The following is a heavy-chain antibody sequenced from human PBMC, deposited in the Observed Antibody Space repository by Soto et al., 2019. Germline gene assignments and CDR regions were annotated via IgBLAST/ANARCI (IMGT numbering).Heavy chain of an antibody. D-gene: IGHD6-6*01. CDR3: AMSYSISSEADY. CDR2: MNPNRGNT. Sequence: QIQLVQSGAEVKKPGASVKVSCKASGYTFTSYDINWVRQATGQGLEWMGWMNPNRGNTGFAQKFQGRVTITRNTSITTAYMELSSLRSEDAAVYYFAMSYSISSEADYWGQGTLVTVS. CDR1: GYTFTSYD. V-gene: IGHV1-8*01. J-gene: IGHJ4*02.